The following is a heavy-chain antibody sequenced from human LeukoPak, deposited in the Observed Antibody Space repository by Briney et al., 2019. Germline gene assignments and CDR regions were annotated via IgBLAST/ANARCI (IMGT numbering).Heavy chain of an antibody. CDR2: IYYSGST. V-gene: IGHV4-39*01. CDR3: ARHRRYYDILTGYSPDAFDI. D-gene: IGHD3-9*01. CDR1: GGSISSSSYY. Sequence: SETLSLTCTVSGGSISSSSYYWGWIRQPPGKGLEWIGSIYYSGSTYYNPSLKSRVTISVDTSKNQFSLKLSSVTAADTAVYYCARHRRYYDILTGYSPDAFDIWGQGTMDTVSS. J-gene: IGHJ3*02.